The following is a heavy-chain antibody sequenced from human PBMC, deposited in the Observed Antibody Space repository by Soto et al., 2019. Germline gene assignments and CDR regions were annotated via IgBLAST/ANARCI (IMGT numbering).Heavy chain of an antibody. CDR3: ARIPDCSSTSCPFDY. CDR2: IYSGGST. Sequence: GGSLRLSCAASGFTVSSNYMSWVRQTPGKGLEWVSVIYSGGSTYYADSVKGRFTISRDNSKNTLYLQMNSLRAEDTAVYYCARIPDCSSTSCPFDYWGQGTLVTVSS. J-gene: IGHJ4*02. CDR1: GFTVSSNY. D-gene: IGHD2-2*01. V-gene: IGHV3-66*01.